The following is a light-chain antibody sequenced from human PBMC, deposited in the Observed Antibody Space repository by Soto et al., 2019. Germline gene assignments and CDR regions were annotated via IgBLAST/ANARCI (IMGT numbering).Light chain of an antibody. V-gene: IGKV3-20*01. CDR3: HQYDTSPRT. CDR2: DAS. J-gene: IGKJ1*01. Sequence: EIVLTQSPDTLSLSPGERATLSCRASQSVSSYVAWFQQKPGQPPRLLIYDASSRAPGIPDRFSGSGSGTDFSLTISRLEPEDVSLYYCHQYDTSPRTFGQGTKVDIK. CDR1: QSVSSY.